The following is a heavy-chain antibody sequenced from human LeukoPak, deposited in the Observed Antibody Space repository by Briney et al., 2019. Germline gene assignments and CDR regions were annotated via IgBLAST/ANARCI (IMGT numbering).Heavy chain of an antibody. CDR3: ARDPLLWFGELSHFDY. Sequence: PGGSLRLSCAASGFTFSSYAMHWVRQAPGKGLEWVAVISYDGSNKYYADSVKGRFTISRDNSKNTLYLQMNSLRAEDTAVYYCARDPLLWFGELSHFDYWGRGTLVTVSS. CDR1: GFTFSSYA. V-gene: IGHV3-30-3*01. J-gene: IGHJ4*02. D-gene: IGHD3-10*01. CDR2: ISYDGSNK.